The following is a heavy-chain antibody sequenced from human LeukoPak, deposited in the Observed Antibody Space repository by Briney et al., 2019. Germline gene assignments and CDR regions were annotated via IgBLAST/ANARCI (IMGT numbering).Heavy chain of an antibody. D-gene: IGHD5-18*01. CDR1: GFTFNNHA. CDR3: AKDQGYSYYYLDY. Sequence: PGGSLRLSCAGSGFTFNNHAMSWVRQAPGKGLDWVSGINGNGASTYYSDSVKGRLTISRENSKNTLYLQMSSLRAEDTAIYYCAKDQGYSYYYLDYWGQGTLVTVSS. CDR2: INGNGAST. V-gene: IGHV3-23*01. J-gene: IGHJ4*02.